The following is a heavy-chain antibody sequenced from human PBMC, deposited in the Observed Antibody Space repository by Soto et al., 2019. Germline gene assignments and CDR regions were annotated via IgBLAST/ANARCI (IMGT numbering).Heavy chain of an antibody. Sequence: SETLSLTCAVSGVSLTSGNWWTWVRQSPQRGLEYIGEIFHDGTANYYPSFERRVAMSVDTSRNQFSLKLTSVTAADTAVYFCARLVYDARLNYMYFDFWGPGTLVTVFS. J-gene: IGHJ4*02. CDR3: ARLVYDARLNYMYFDF. CDR2: IFHDGTA. CDR1: GVSLTSGNW. D-gene: IGHD6-6*01. V-gene: IGHV4-4*02.